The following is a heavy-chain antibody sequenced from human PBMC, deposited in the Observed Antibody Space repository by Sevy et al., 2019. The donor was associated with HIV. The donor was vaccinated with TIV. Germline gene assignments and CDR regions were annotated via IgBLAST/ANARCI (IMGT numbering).Heavy chain of an antibody. CDR3: AKGGYSGYDDNKYYFDY. Sequence: GESLKISCAASGFTFSSYAMSWVRQAPGKGLEWVSAISGSGGSTYYADSVKGRFTISRDNSKNTLYLQMNSLRAEDTAVYYCAKGGYSGYDDNKYYFDYWGQGTLVTVSS. CDR2: ISGSGGST. D-gene: IGHD5-12*01. V-gene: IGHV3-23*01. J-gene: IGHJ4*02. CDR1: GFTFSSYA.